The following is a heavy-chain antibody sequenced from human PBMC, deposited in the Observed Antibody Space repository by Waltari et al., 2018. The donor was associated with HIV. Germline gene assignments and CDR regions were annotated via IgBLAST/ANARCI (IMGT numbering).Heavy chain of an antibody. CDR3: ARVKASYYDGSGFYFLDY. D-gene: IGHD3-22*01. V-gene: IGHV4-59*01. CDR2: VHGRGST. CDR1: GGPTSGYY. J-gene: IGHJ4*02. Sequence: VQLQESGPGLVKPSETLSLICSVSGGPTSGYYWTWIRQPPGKGLEWIGYVHGRGSTKYNPALQSRVTISIDTSKNQVSRALNSVTAADTAVYFCARVKASYYDGSGFYFLDYWGQGTLVTVSS.